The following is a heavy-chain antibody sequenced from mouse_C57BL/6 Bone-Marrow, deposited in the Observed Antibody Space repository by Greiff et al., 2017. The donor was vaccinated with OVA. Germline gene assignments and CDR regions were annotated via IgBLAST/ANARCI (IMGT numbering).Heavy chain of an antibody. CDR3: TGKDSWFAY. CDR2: IRLKSDNYAT. V-gene: IGHV6-3*01. J-gene: IGHJ3*01. Sequence: EVQGVESGGGLVQPGGSMKLSCVASGFTFSNYWMNWVRQSPEKGLEWVAQIRLKSDNYATHYAESVKGRFTISRDDSKSSVYLQMNNLRAEDTGIYYCTGKDSWFAYWGQGTLVTVSA. CDR1: GFTFSNYW.